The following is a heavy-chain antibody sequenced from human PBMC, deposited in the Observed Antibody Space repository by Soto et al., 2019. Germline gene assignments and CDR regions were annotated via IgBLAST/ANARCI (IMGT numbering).Heavy chain of an antibody. V-gene: IGHV6-1*01. CDR1: GDSVSSNSAA. CDR3: ARATTYYYGSGSPGYYYVMDV. Sequence: PSQTLSLTCAISGDSVSSNSAAWNWIRQSPSRGLEWLGRTYYRSKWYNDYAVSVKSRITINPDTSKNQFSLQLNSVTPEDTAVYYCARATTYYYGSGSPGYYYVMDVWGQGTTVIVSS. J-gene: IGHJ6*02. CDR2: TYYRSKWYN. D-gene: IGHD3-10*01.